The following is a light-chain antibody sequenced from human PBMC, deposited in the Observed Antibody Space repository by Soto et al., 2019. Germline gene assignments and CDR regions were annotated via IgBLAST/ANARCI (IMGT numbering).Light chain of an antibody. CDR3: QQYNNWPLT. V-gene: IGKV3-15*01. CDR2: GAS. Sequence: EIVMTQSPATLSVSPGERVTLSCRASQSVSRNLAWYQQKPGQAPRLLIYGASTRAAGIPARFSGSGSGTEFTLTISSLQSEDFAVYYCQQYNNWPLTFGGGTKVEIK. J-gene: IGKJ4*01. CDR1: QSVSRN.